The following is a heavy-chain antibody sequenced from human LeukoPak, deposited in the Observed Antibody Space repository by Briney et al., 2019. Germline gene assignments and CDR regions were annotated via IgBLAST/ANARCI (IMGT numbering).Heavy chain of an antibody. Sequence: GASVKVSCKTSGYTFTIYGISWVRQAPGQGLEWMGWISAYNGNTNYAQKFQGRVTMTTDTSTSTAHMELWSLRSDDTAVYYCARDPGITMVRGVIEGNWFDPWGQGTLVTVSS. CDR3: ARDPGITMVRGVIEGNWFDP. V-gene: IGHV1-18*01. J-gene: IGHJ5*02. CDR2: ISAYNGNT. CDR1: GYTFTIYG. D-gene: IGHD3-10*01.